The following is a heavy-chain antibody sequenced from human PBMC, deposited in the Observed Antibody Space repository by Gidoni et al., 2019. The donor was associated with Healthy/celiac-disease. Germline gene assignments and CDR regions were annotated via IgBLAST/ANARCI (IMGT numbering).Heavy chain of an antibody. D-gene: IGHD3-22*01. CDR2: ISAYNGNT. Sequence: QVQPVQSGAEVKKPGASVKVYCKASGYTFTSIVISWVRQAPGQGLVWMGWISAYNGNTNDAQKLQGRVTMTTDTSTSTAYMELRSLRSDDTAVYYCARSLFRDYDSSGYWAFWGQGTLVTVSS. J-gene: IGHJ4*02. CDR1: GYTFTSIV. CDR3: ARSLFRDYDSSGYWAF. V-gene: IGHV1-18*01.